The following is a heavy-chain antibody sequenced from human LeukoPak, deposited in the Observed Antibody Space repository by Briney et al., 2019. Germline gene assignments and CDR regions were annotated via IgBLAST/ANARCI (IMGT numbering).Heavy chain of an antibody. J-gene: IGHJ4*02. Sequence: SETLSLTCSVSGGSLTYYYWTWIRQPPGRRPEWIGFIYYSGSTYYNPSLKSRVTISVDTSKNQFSLKLSSVTAADTAVYYCAAGPVAPDYWGQGTLVTVSS. CDR3: AAGPVAPDY. D-gene: IGHD2-15*01. CDR2: IYYSGST. CDR1: GGSLTYYY. V-gene: IGHV4-59*04.